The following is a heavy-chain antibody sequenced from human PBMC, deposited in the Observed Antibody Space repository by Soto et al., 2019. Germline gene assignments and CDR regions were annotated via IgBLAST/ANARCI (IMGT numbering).Heavy chain of an antibody. Sequence: QITLKESGPTLLEPTQTLTLTCSFSGFSLTTSGVGVGWLRQAPGKALTCLGIIYWDNDRRYNPALKSRLTITKDTSSNQGVLTMTSMEPVDTAMYFCAYRVNYNSYWDVGWFDPWGQGTLVTVS. CDR3: AYRVNYNSYWDVGWFDP. CDR1: GFSLTTSGVG. CDR2: IYWDNDR. V-gene: IGHV2-5*02. D-gene: IGHD3-10*01. J-gene: IGHJ5*02.